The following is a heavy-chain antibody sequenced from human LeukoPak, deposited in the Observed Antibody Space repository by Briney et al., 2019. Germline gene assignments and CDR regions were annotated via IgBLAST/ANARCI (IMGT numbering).Heavy chain of an antibody. Sequence: GGSLRLSCAASGFTFRMSDMAWVRQAPGRGLEWVSSIRRTGYPTFYADSVKGRFTVSRDNSKNTLYLQMNSLSAEDTAVYYCAKEIWPTVTIPGRTYFDYWGQGALVTVSS. J-gene: IGHJ4*02. V-gene: IGHV3-23*01. CDR2: IRRTGYPT. CDR3: AKEIWPTVTIPGRTYFDY. D-gene: IGHD4-17*01. CDR1: GFTFRMSD.